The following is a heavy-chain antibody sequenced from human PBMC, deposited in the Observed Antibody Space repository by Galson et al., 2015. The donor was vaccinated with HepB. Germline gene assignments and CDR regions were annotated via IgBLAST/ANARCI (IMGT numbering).Heavy chain of an antibody. J-gene: IGHJ4*02. D-gene: IGHD6-19*01. CDR1: GFTFSSYG. CDR3: AKKSRSHRIAVAGTDY. Sequence: SLRLSCAASGFTFSSYGMHWVRQAPGKGLEWVAVISYDGSNKYYADSVKGRFTISRDNSKNTLYLQMNSLRAEDTAVYYCAKKSRSHRIAVAGTDYWGQGTLVTVSS. V-gene: IGHV3-30*18. CDR2: ISYDGSNK.